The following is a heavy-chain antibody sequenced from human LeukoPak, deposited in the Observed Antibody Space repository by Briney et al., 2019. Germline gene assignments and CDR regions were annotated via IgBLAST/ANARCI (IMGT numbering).Heavy chain of an antibody. CDR3: AKKGYYDGSGYYMYYFDH. V-gene: IGHV3-48*01. D-gene: IGHD3-22*01. Sequence: GGSLRLSCAASGFTFSSYSMNWVRQAPGKGLEWVSYISSSSSTIYYPDSVKGRFTISRDNSKNTLYLQMNSLRAEDTAVYYCAKKGYYDGSGYYMYYFDHWGQGTLVTVSS. CDR2: ISSSSSTI. CDR1: GFTFSSYS. J-gene: IGHJ4*02.